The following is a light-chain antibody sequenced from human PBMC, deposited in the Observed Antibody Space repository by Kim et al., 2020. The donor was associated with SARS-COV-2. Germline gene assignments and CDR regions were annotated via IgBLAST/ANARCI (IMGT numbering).Light chain of an antibody. CDR3: SSYAGSNKVV. Sequence: GQSVTISCTGTSSDVGNYNYLSWYQQHPGKAPKLMIYEVTKRPSGVPDRFSGSKSGNTASLTVSGLQADDEADYYCSSYAGSNKVVFGGGTKLTVL. CDR2: EVT. CDR1: SSDVGNYNY. J-gene: IGLJ2*01. V-gene: IGLV2-8*01.